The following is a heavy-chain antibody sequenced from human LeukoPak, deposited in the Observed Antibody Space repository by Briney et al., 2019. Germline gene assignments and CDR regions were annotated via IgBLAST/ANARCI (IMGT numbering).Heavy chain of an antibody. CDR1: GFTFSSYA. V-gene: IGHV3-23*01. Sequence: GGSLRLSCAASGFTFSSYAMTWVRQAPGKGLEWVSTISGIGTSTYYADSVKGRFTISRDNSKDTLYLQTNSLRADDTAVYYCVPGHQELVPFYFDYWGQGTLVTVSS. CDR2: ISGIGTST. J-gene: IGHJ4*02. CDR3: VPGHQELVPFYFDY. D-gene: IGHD2-8*02.